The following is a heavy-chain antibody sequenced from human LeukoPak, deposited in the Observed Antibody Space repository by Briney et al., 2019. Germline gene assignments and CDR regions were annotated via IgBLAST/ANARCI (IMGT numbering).Heavy chain of an antibody. V-gene: IGHV3-23*01. Sequence: QTGGSLRLSCAASGFTFSSYGMSWVRQAPGKGLEWVSSLSGSGGSTYYADSVKGRFTISRDNSKNTLYLQMNSLRAEDTAIYYCAKDLWWFGGFPNAFENWGQGTMVTGSS. CDR3: AKDLWWFGGFPNAFEN. J-gene: IGHJ3*02. CDR2: LSGSGGST. CDR1: GFTFSSYG. D-gene: IGHD3-10*01.